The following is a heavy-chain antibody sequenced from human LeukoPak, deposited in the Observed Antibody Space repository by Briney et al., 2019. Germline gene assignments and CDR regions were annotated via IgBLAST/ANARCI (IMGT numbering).Heavy chain of an antibody. CDR2: IYYSGST. Sequence: NPSETLSLTCTVSGGSISSYYWSWIRQPPGKGLEWIGDIYYSGSTDYNPSLKSRVTISVDPSKNQFSLKLSSVTAADTAVYYCARAGSMFGVVVFDYWGQGTLVTVSS. V-gene: IGHV4-59*01. CDR1: GGSISSYY. J-gene: IGHJ4*02. D-gene: IGHD3-3*01. CDR3: ARAGSMFGVVVFDY.